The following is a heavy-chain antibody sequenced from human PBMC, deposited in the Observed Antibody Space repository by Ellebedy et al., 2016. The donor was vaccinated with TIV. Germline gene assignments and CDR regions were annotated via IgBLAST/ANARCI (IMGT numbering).Heavy chain of an antibody. CDR1: GGTFSSYA. J-gene: IGHJ4*02. V-gene: IGHV1-69*04. CDR2: IIPILGIA. Sequence: AASVKVSCKASGGTFSSYAISWVRQAPGQGLEWMGRIIPILGIANYAQKFQGRVTITADKSTSTAHMELSSLRSEDTAVYYCARKLGGDYPFDYWGQGTLVTVSS. D-gene: IGHD4-17*01. CDR3: ARKLGGDYPFDY.